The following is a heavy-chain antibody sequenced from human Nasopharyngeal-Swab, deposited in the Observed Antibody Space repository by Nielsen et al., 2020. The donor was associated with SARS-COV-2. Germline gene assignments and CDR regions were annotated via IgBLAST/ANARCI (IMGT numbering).Heavy chain of an antibody. CDR2: ISRSSGYI. Sequence: GGSLRLSCTASAFTFSSYNINWVRQAPGQGLEWVSSISRSSGYIYYADSVKGRFTISRDNAKNSLSLQMNSLRAEDTAVYYCARGIWDLREDYYYGMDVWGQGTTVTVSS. D-gene: IGHD1-26*01. CDR1: AFTFSSYN. V-gene: IGHV3-21*01. CDR3: ARGIWDLREDYYYGMDV. J-gene: IGHJ6*02.